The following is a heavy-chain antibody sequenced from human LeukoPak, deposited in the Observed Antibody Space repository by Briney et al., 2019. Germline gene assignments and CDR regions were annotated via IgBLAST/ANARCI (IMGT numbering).Heavy chain of an antibody. V-gene: IGHV4-38-2*02. J-gene: IGHJ6*03. CDR3: ARDRRVYDSSGLYYYYMDV. CDR2: IHHSGGT. D-gene: IGHD3-22*01. Sequence: SETLSLTCTVSGYSISSGYYWGWIRPPPGKGLEWIGAIHHSGGTYYNPSLKSRVTISIDTSKNHFSLKLTSVTAADTAVYYCARDRRVYDSSGLYYYYMDVWGKGTTVTVSS. CDR1: GYSISSGYY.